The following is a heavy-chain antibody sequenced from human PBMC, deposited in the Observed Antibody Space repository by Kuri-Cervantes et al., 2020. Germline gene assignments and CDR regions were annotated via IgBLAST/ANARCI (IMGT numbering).Heavy chain of an antibody. J-gene: IGHJ4*02. CDR3: ARSPGYSYGPDYFDY. V-gene: IGHV3-74*01. D-gene: IGHD5-18*01. Sequence: GGSLRLSCAASGFTFSTNWLHWVRHAPGKGLMWVSRINPDGSGTTYAASVKGRFSISRDTSKNTMYLKMNSLRGDDTANYYCARSPGYSYGPDYFDYWGQGTLVTVSS. CDR1: GFTFSTNW. CDR2: INPDGSGT.